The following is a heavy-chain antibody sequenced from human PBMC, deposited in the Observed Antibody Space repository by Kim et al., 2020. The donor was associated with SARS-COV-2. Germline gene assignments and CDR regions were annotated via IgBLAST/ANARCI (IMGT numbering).Heavy chain of an antibody. CDR2: INTDSGDT. CDR3: VRESRGGSWHFDY. J-gene: IGHJ4*02. CDR1: RYTFSAYS. V-gene: IGHV1-3*04. Sequence: ASVKVSCKGFRYTFSAYSMHWVRQAAGQRLEWMGWINTDSGDTKYSQKFQGRVTITRDASAKSGYMELSSLRSEDTAVYYCVRESRGGSWHFDYWGQGTL. D-gene: IGHD6-13*01.